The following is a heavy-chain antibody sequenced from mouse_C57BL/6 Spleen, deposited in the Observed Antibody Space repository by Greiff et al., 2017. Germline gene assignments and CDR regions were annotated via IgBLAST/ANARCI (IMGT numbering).Heavy chain of an antibody. CDR3: TRTIYYGYDRFAY. D-gene: IGHD2-2*01. Sequence: VKLQQSRAELVRPGASVTLSCKASGYTFTDYEMHWVKQTPVHGLEWIGAIDPETGGTAYNQKFKGKAILTADKSSSTAYMELRSLTSEDSAVYYCTRTIYYGYDRFAYWGQGTLVTVSA. CDR1: GYTFTDYE. CDR2: IDPETGGT. J-gene: IGHJ3*01. V-gene: IGHV1-15*01.